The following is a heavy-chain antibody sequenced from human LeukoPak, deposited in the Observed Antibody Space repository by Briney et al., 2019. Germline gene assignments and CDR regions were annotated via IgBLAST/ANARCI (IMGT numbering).Heavy chain of an antibody. J-gene: IGHJ4*02. CDR1: GFRFNIFA. Sequence: PGGSLRLFCAASGFRFNIFAMSWVRQAPGKGLEWVSTMSNSEGSTYYADSVKGRFTISRDNAKNTLYLQMNSLRADDTAVYYCVKDLIVAGRWGQGTLVTVSS. CDR3: VKDLIVAGR. V-gene: IGHV3-23*01. D-gene: IGHD3-22*01. CDR2: MSNSEGST.